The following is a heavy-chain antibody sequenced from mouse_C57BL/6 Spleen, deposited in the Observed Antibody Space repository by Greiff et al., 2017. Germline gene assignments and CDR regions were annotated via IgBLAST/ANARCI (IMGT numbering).Heavy chain of an antibody. CDR2: ISSGSSTI. D-gene: IGHD1-1*01. Sequence: EVKLVESGGGLVKPGGSLKLSCAASGFTFSDYGMHWVRQAPEKGLEWVAYISSGSSTIYYADTVKGRFTISRDNAKNTLFLQMTSLRSEDTAMYYCARGRITTVVATNYFDYWGQGTTLTVSS. V-gene: IGHV5-17*01. CDR3: ARGRITTVVATNYFDY. J-gene: IGHJ2*01. CDR1: GFTFSDYG.